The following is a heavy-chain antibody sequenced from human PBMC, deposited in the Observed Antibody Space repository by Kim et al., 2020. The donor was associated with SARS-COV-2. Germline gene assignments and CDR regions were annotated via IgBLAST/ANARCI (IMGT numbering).Heavy chain of an antibody. D-gene: IGHD2-21*02. Sequence: YADSVKARFSLSMDNSTNTLSLQMNSLRAEDPAVYSCARGYDCPGAAFDIWGQGTLVTVSS. V-gene: IGHV3-33*01. J-gene: IGHJ3*02. CDR3: ARGYDCPGAAFDI.